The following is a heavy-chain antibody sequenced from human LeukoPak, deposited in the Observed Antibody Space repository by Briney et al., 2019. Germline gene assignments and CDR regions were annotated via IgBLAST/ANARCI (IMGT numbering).Heavy chain of an antibody. CDR3: ASSSGGPMVRGVMDV. CDR2: IIPIFGIA. J-gene: IGHJ6*02. CDR1: GGTFSSYA. V-gene: IGHV1-69*04. Sequence: PVKVSCKASGGTFSSYAISWVRQAPGQGLEWMGRIIPIFGIANYAQKFQGRVTITADKSTSTAYMELSSLRSEDTAVYYCASSSGGPMVRGVMDVWGQGTTVTVSS. D-gene: IGHD3-10*01.